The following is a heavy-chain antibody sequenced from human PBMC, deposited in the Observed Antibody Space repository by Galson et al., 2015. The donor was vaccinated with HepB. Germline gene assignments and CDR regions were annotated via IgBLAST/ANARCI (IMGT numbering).Heavy chain of an antibody. Sequence: SVKVSCKASGYTFTSYGISWVRQAPGQGLEWMGWISAYNGNTNYAQKLQGRVTMTTDTSTSTAYMELRSLRSEDTAVYYCARGPRLSYCSSTSCYEAYVRTWFDPWGQGTLVTVSS. CDR3: ARGPRLSYCSSTSCYEAYVRTWFDP. CDR2: ISAYNGNT. CDR1: GYTFTSYG. D-gene: IGHD2-2*01. V-gene: IGHV1-18*01. J-gene: IGHJ5*02.